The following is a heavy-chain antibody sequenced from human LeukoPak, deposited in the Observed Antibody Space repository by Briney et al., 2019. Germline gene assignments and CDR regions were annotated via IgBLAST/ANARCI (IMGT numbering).Heavy chain of an antibody. V-gene: IGHV1-2*02. Sequence: ASVKFSCKASGYTFTGYYMHWVRQAPGQGLEWMGWINPNSGGTNYAQKFQGRVTMTRDTSISTAYMELSRLRSDDTAVYYCARGGSSGLRWSRLGWYFDLWGRGTLVTVSS. J-gene: IGHJ2*01. D-gene: IGHD4-23*01. CDR3: ARGGSSGLRWSRLGWYFDL. CDR1: GYTFTGYY. CDR2: INPNSGGT.